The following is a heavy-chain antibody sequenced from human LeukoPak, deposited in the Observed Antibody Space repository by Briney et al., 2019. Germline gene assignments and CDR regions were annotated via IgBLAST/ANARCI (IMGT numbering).Heavy chain of an antibody. J-gene: IGHJ4*02. Sequence: GGSLRLSCAASGFSFGTYWMIWVRQAPGKGLEWVAVISYDGSNKYYADSVKGRFTISRDNSKNTLYLQMNSLRAEDTAVYYCAKDQSSGYYDYWGQGTLVTVSS. CDR3: AKDQSSGYYDY. V-gene: IGHV3-30*18. D-gene: IGHD3-22*01. CDR2: ISYDGSNK. CDR1: GFSFGTYW.